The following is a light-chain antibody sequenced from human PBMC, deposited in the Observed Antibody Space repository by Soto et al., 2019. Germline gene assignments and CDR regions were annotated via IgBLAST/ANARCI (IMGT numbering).Light chain of an antibody. V-gene: IGLV2-14*01. J-gene: IGLJ1*01. CDR1: SSDVGAYNY. Sequence: QSVLTQPASVSGSPGQSITISCTGTSSDVGAYNYDSWYQQYPGEAPKVIIDDVSHRPAGVSNRFSGSKSGNTASLTISGLQTQDEADYYCSSYTSATTYVFGTGTKVTVL. CDR2: DVS. CDR3: SSYTSATTYV.